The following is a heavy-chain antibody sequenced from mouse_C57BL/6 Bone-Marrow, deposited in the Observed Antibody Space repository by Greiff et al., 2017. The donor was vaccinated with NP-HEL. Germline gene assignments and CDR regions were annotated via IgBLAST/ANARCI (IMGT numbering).Heavy chain of an antibody. J-gene: IGHJ3*01. CDR2: IYPRSGNT. CDR3: ARPYYSKKAWFAY. V-gene: IGHV1-81*01. D-gene: IGHD2-5*01. CDR1: GYTFTSYG. Sequence: VKLVESGAELARPGASVKLSCKASGYTFTSYGISWVKQRTGQGLEWIGEIYPRSGNTYYNEKFKGKATLTADKSSSTAYMELRSLTSEDSAVYFCARPYYSKKAWFAYWGQGTLVTVSA.